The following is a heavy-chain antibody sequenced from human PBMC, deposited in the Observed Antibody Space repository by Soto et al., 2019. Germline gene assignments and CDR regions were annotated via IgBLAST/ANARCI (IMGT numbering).Heavy chain of an antibody. D-gene: IGHD3-22*01. CDR1: GDSISSGGYS. Sequence: QLQLQESGSGLVKPSQTLSLTCDVSGDSISSGGYSWNWIRQPPGKGLEWIGYIYHSGGTDYNPSLKSRVTITVVSSNNKYSLKLNSVTAADTAVYYCARDSRSGYYLEYWGQGTLVTVSS. V-gene: IGHV4-30-2*01. CDR2: IYHSGGT. CDR3: ARDSRSGYYLEY. J-gene: IGHJ4*02.